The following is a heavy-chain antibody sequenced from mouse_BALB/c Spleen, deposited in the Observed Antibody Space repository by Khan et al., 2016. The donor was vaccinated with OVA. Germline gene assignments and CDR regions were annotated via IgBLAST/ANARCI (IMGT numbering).Heavy chain of an antibody. Sequence: EVQLVESGGDLVKPGGSLKLSCEASGFTFSSYGMSWVRQTPDKRLEWVATISNGGSYTYYPDSVKGRLTISRDNAKNTLYLQMSSLKSEDTAMYYGARHRFTGPGGWFDYWGQGTLVTVSA. V-gene: IGHV5-6*01. J-gene: IGHJ3*01. CDR3: ARHRFTGPGGWFDY. CDR1: GFTFSSYG. D-gene: IGHD4-1*01. CDR2: ISNGGSYT.